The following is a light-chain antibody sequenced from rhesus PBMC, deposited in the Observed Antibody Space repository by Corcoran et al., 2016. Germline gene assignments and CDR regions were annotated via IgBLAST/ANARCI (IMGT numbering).Light chain of an antibody. J-gene: IGKJ3*01. V-gene: IGKV1-94*01. Sequence: DIQMTQSPSSLSASVGDRVTVSCRASQDIYKDVNWFQQKPGKAPTPLIFSASSLRTGVSSRFSAAGFGTDFNLTISSLQPEDVATYYCQQDSTPPFTFGPGTKLDIK. CDR3: QQDSTPPFT. CDR2: SAS. CDR1: QDIYKD.